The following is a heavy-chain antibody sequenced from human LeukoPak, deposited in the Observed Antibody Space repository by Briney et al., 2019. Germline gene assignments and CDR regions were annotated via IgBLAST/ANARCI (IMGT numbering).Heavy chain of an antibody. J-gene: IGHJ6*03. Sequence: APVTVSCKASGFTFIDYYIHWVRQAPGQGLEWMGWINPNSGGTNYAQKFQGRVTMTRDTSISTDYMELSRLRSDDTAVYYCARGRIEDLLWFGEDYYYYMDVWGKGTTVTISS. D-gene: IGHD3-10*01. CDR3: ARGRIEDLLWFGEDYYYYMDV. V-gene: IGHV1-2*02. CDR2: INPNSGGT. CDR1: GFTFIDYY.